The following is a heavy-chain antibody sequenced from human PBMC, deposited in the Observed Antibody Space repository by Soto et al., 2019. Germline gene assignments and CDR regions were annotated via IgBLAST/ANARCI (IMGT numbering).Heavy chain of an antibody. CDR1: GTFISSSNW. V-gene: IGHV4-4*02. CDR2: IYHSEST. CDR3: AKTTTQRGYYFDY. Sequence: PSETLSLTCAVSGTFISSSNWRRWVPQPPGKGLEWIGEIYHSESTNYNPSLKGRVTISVDKSKNQFFLKLSSLTAADTAVYYCAKTTTQRGYYFDYWGQGTLVTVS. J-gene: IGHJ4*02. D-gene: IGHD1-1*01.